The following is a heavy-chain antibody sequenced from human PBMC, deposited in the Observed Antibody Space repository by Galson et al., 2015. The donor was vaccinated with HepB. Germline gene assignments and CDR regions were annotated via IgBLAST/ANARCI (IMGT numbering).Heavy chain of an antibody. CDR3: TRVPLYSSGWYQN. CDR2: IRSKANSYAT. V-gene: IGHV3-73*01. J-gene: IGHJ4*02. Sequence: SLRLSCAASGFTFSGSAMHWVRQASGKGLEWVGRIRSKANSYATAYAASVKGRFTISRDDSKNTAYLQMNSLKTEDTAVYYCTRVPLYSSGWYQNWGQGTLVTVSS. CDR1: GFTFSGSA. D-gene: IGHD6-19*01.